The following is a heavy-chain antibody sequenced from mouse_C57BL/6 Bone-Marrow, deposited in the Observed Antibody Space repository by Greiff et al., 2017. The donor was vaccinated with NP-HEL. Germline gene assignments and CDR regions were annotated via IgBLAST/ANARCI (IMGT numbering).Heavy chain of an antibody. CDR3: ANYYGSSSHYYYAMDY. V-gene: IGHV3-6*01. CDR1: GYSITSGYY. J-gene: IGHJ4*01. CDR2: ISYDGSN. Sequence: EVQLQESGPGLVKPSQSLSLTCSVTGYSITSGYYWNWIRQFPGNKLEWMGYISYDGSNNYNPSLKNRISITRDTSQNQFFLKLNSVTTEDTATYYCANYYGSSSHYYYAMDYWGQGTSVTVSS. D-gene: IGHD1-1*01.